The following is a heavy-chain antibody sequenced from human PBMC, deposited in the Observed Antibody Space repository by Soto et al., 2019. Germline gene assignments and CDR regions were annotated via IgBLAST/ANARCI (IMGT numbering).Heavy chain of an antibody. V-gene: IGHV1-3*01. J-gene: IGHJ4*02. CDR2: INAGNGNT. CDR3: TRDRAVTNASIVMSY. Sequence: GASVKVSCKASGYTFTSYAMHWVRQAPGQRLEWMGWINAGNGNTKYSQKFQGRVTITTDTSASTAYMELSRLRSEDTAVYYCTRDRAVTNASIVMSYWGQGTPVTVSS. D-gene: IGHD4-4*01. CDR1: GYTFTSYA.